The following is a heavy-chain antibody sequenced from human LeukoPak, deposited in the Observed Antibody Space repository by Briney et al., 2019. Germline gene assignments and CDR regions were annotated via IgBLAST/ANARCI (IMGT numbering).Heavy chain of an antibody. V-gene: IGHV3-33*01. D-gene: IGHD2-15*01. CDR3: ARGSPPGSGLRG. J-gene: IGHJ4*02. CDR1: GFTFSSDG. Sequence: GRSLRLSCAASGFTFSSDGMHWVRQAPGKGVEWVAVIWYDGSNKYYADSVKGRFTISRDNSKNTLYLQMNSLRAEDTAVYYCARGSPPGSGLRGWGQGTLVTVSS. CDR2: IWYDGSNK.